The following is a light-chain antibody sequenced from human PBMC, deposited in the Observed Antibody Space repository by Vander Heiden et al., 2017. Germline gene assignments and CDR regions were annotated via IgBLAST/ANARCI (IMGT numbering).Light chain of an antibody. J-gene: IGLJ2*01. CDR2: EVS. CDR1: SRDVGGHNY. CDR3: SSYTTSSTVV. V-gene: IGLV2-14*01. Sequence: QSALTQPASVSGSPGQSITISCTGTSRDVGGHNYVSWYQHHPGKAPKLMIYEVSYRPSGISNRFSGSKSGNTASLTISGLQAEDEADYYCSSYTTSSTVVFGGGTKLTVL.